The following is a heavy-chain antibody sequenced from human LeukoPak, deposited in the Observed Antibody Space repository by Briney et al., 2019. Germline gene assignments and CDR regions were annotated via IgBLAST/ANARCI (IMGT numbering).Heavy chain of an antibody. J-gene: IGHJ4*02. V-gene: IGHV4-38-2*02. CDR1: GYSISSGYY. D-gene: IGHD2-2*01. CDR3: ARVETIGYQFDY. CDR2: IHYGGST. Sequence: ASETLSLTCTVSGYSISSGYYWGWIRQPPGKGLEWIGSIHYGGSTYHNPSLKSRVTISVDTSKNQLSLKVKYVTAADTAVYYCARVETIGYQFDYWGQGALVTVSS.